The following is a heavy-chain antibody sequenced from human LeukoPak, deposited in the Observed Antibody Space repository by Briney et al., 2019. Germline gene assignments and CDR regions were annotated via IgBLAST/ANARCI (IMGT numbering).Heavy chain of an antibody. V-gene: IGHV5-51*01. CDR2: IHPGDSDT. Sequence: KISCKGSGYSFTSYWIAWVRQMPGKGLEWMGIIHPGDSDTRYSPSFQGQVTISADKSISTAYLQWSSLRASDTAIYYCARRLRHCTTTSCSDNWFDPWGQGTLVTVSS. D-gene: IGHD2-2*01. CDR3: ARRLRHCTTTSCSDNWFDP. CDR1: GYSFTSYW. J-gene: IGHJ5*02.